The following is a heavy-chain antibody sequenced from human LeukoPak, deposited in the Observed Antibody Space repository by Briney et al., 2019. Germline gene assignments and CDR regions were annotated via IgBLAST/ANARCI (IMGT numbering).Heavy chain of an antibody. CDR1: GISFSESY. J-gene: IGHJ6*03. V-gene: IGHV3-30*18. D-gene: IGHD6-6*01. CDR2: ISYDGGNK. Sequence: GGSLRLSCVVSGISFSESYRTWIRQAPGKGLEWVAVISYDGGNKYYAGSVKGRFTISRDNSKNTLYLQMNSLRAEDTAVYYCAKGGIAARPYYYYYMDVWGKGTTVTVSS. CDR3: AKGGIAARPYYYYYMDV.